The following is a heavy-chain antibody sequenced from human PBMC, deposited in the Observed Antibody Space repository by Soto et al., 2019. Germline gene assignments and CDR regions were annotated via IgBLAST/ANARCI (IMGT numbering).Heavy chain of an antibody. V-gene: IGHV3-23*01. CDR2: ISGSGGST. J-gene: IGHJ4*02. Sequence: GGSLRLSCAASGFTFSSYAMSWVRQAPGKGLEWVSAISGSGGSTYYADSVKGRFTISRDNSKNTLYLQMNSLRAEDTAVYYCAKDRRYCSSTSCYSFWDYWGQGTLVTVSS. CDR1: GFTFSSYA. CDR3: AKDRRYCSSTSCYSFWDY. D-gene: IGHD2-2*01.